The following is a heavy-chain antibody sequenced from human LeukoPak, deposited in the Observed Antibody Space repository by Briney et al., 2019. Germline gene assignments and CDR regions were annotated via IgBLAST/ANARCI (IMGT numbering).Heavy chain of an antibody. Sequence: GGSLRLSCAASGFNFNDHEMDWVRQAPGKGPEWLGRIRNKAYSYTTEYAASVKGRFTISRDDSKNALYPQMNSLKTEDTAVYYCASASAGLVEYWGQGTRVTVSS. J-gene: IGHJ4*02. V-gene: IGHV3-72*01. CDR1: GFNFNDHE. CDR3: ASASAGLVEY. CDR2: IRNKAYSYTT.